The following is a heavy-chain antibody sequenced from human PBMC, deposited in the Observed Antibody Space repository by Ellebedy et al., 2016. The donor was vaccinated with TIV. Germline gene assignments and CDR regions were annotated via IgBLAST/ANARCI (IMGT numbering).Heavy chain of an antibody. CDR1: GFTFSRYW. Sequence: GGSLRLSCAASGFTFSRYWMNWVRQAPGKGLEWVANIRQDGSDKAYVDSVKGRFTISRDNGKNSLYLQMNSLRAEDTAVYYCARGHCSRSSCLYYYYGMDVWGQGTTVTVAS. D-gene: IGHD2-15*01. CDR3: ARGHCSRSSCLYYYYGMDV. J-gene: IGHJ6*02. V-gene: IGHV3-7*03. CDR2: IRQDGSDK.